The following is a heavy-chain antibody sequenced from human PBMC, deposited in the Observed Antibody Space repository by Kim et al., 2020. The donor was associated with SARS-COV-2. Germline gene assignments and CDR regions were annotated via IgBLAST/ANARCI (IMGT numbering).Heavy chain of an antibody. D-gene: IGHD3-22*01. Sequence: SETLSLTCVVSGASISSSSCWCWVRQPPGKGLECIGEVDHSGTTSYNVSLKNRVSILVYNSKNQFSLRLTSVSAADTAVYYCARGVSSAWTPMACFDPW. J-gene: IGHJ5*02. CDR2: VDHSGTT. CDR3: ARGVSSAWTPMACFDP. V-gene: IGHV4-4*02. CDR1: GASISSSSC.